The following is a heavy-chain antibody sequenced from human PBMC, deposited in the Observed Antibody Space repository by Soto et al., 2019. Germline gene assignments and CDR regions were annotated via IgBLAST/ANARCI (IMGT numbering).Heavy chain of an antibody. Sequence: PSETLSLTCTVSGGSISSGSYYWSCIRQHTGKGLRWMAYIYYRSSTYYNPSLQTRATISVDTSRSQFYLTLSSVTAADMAVYYCAGEGSYSAYNFAHGIQLWSFDFWGQGAMVT. V-gene: IGHV4-31*03. J-gene: IGHJ4*02. CDR3: AGEGSYSAYNFAHGIQLWSFDF. CDR1: GGSISSGSYY. D-gene: IGHD5-12*01. CDR2: IYYRSST.